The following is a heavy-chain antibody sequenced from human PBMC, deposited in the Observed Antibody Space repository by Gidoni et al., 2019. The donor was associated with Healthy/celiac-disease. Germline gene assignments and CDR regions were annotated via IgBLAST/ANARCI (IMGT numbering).Heavy chain of an antibody. CDR1: GGSFSGYY. V-gene: IGHV4-34*01. J-gene: IGHJ4*02. D-gene: IGHD6-13*01. CDR3: ARDCQQSKRGFDY. Sequence: QVQLQQWGAGLLKPSETLSLTCAVYGGSFSGYYWSWIRQPPGKGLEWIGEINHSGSTNYNPSLKSRVTISVDTSKNQFSLKLSSVTAADTAVYYCARDCQQSKRGFDYWGQGTLVTVSS. CDR2: INHSGST.